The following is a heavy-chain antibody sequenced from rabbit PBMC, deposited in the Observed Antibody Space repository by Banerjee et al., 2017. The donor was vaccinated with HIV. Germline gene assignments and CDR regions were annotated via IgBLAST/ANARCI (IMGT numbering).Heavy chain of an antibody. CDR1: GFSFSSSYW. V-gene: IGHV1S40*01. D-gene: IGHD1-1*01. J-gene: IGHJ3*01. Sequence: QSLEESGGDLVKPGASLTLTCTASGFSFSSSYWICWVRQAPGKGLEWIACIYAGSSGSTYYASWAKGRFTISKTSSTTVTLQMTSLTAADTATYFCARSTSGYDIGDLWGQGTLVTVS. CDR2: IYAGSSGST. CDR3: ARSTSGYDIGDL.